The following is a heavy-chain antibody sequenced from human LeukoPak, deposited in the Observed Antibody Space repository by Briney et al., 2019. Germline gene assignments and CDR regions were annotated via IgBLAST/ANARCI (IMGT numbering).Heavy chain of an antibody. CDR2: ITGSGATT. D-gene: IGHD1-1*01. J-gene: IGHJ4*02. Sequence: GASLRLSCAASEFTFSSYAMSWVRQAPGKGLEWVSTITGSGATTYYADSVKGRFTISRDISKNTLYLYLQMNSLRAEDTAVYYFARGNDHYRLGSVSADYWGQGTLVTVSS. V-gene: IGHV3-23*01. CDR3: ARGNDHYRLGSVSADY. CDR1: EFTFSSYA.